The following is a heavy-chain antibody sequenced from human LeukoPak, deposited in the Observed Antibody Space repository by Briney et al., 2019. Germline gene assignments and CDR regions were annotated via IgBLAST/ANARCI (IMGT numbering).Heavy chain of an antibody. CDR2: IWYDGRNK. CDR3: ARDNRIVPAAIPSYYYGMGV. J-gene: IGHJ6*02. D-gene: IGHD2-2*01. V-gene: IGHV3-33*08. CDR1: GFTFSSYA. Sequence: PGGSLRLSCAASGFTFSSYAMHWVRQAPGKGLEWVAVIWYDGRNKYYADSVKGRFTISRDNSKNTLYLQMNSLRAEDTAVYYCARDNRIVPAAIPSYYYGMGVWGQGTTVTVSS.